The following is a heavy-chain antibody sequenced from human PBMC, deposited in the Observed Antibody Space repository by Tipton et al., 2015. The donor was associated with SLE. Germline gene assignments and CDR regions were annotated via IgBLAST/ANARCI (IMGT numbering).Heavy chain of an antibody. J-gene: IGHJ4*02. Sequence: LSLTCDASGFTFRNYNMRWIRQAPGKGLEWVAFISDSGSSIYYADSVKGRFTISRDNAKNSFYLQMDSLRGDDTAVYYCARQRGTWYFDFWGPGTLVSVSS. V-gene: IGHV3-11*04. CDR1: GFTFRNYN. D-gene: IGHD6-25*01. CDR2: ISDSGSSI. CDR3: ARQRGTWYFDF.